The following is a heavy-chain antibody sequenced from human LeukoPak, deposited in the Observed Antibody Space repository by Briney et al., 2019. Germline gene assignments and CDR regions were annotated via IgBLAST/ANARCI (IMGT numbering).Heavy chain of an antibody. Sequence: GGSLRLSCAASGFTFSNYAMTWVRQAPGKGLEWVSGISGSGGSTYYADSVNGRFTISRDNSKNTLYLQMNSLRAEDTAVYYCAKDRGGNHLFYLDYWGQGTLVTVSS. CDR3: AKDRGGNHLFYLDY. CDR1: GFTFSNYA. J-gene: IGHJ4*02. CDR2: ISGSGGST. V-gene: IGHV3-23*01. D-gene: IGHD1-14*01.